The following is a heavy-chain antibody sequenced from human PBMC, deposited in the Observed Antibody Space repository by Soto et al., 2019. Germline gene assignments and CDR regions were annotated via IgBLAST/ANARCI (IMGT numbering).Heavy chain of an antibody. CDR2: IYYSGST. CDR3: ARRYPISYYYYYMDV. Sequence: SSETLSLTCTVSGGSISSYYWSWIRQPPGKGLEWIGYIYYSGSTNYNPSLKSRVTISVDTSKNQFSLKLSSVTAADTAVYYCARRYPISYYYYYMDVWGKGTTVTVSS. CDR1: GGSISSYY. D-gene: IGHD1-26*01. J-gene: IGHJ6*03. V-gene: IGHV4-59*08.